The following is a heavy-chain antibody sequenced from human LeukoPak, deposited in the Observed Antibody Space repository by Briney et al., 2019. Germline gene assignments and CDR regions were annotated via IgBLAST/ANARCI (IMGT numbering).Heavy chain of an antibody. J-gene: IGHJ4*02. CDR3: AKGKYSSGGVPDY. CDR2: ISGGGEST. CDR1: GFTFSTYA. D-gene: IGHD6-19*01. V-gene: IGHV3-23*01. Sequence: GGSLRLSCAASGFTFSTYALTWVRQAPGKGLEWVSSISGGGESTYYADSVKGRFTVSRDNSKNTLYLQINSLRGEDTAVYYCAKGKYSSGGVPDYWGQGTLVTVSS.